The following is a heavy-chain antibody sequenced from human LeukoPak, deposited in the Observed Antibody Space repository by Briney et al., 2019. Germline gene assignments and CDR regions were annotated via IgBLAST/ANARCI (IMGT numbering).Heavy chain of an antibody. CDR2: INPNSGGI. D-gene: IGHD3-10*01. CDR3: ARDSSRVRASAFDI. CDR1: GYTFTGYY. Sequence: VAPVKVSCKASGYTFTGYYIHWVRQAPGQGLEWMGWINPNSGGINYAQKFQGRVTMTRDTSISTAYMELSRLRSDDTAVYYCARDSSRVRASAFDIWGQGTMVTVSS. J-gene: IGHJ3*02. V-gene: IGHV1-2*02.